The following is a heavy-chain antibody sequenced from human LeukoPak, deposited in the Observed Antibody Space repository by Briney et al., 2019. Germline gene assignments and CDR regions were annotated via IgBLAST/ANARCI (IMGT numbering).Heavy chain of an antibody. D-gene: IGHD3-22*01. CDR1: GFTFSSYS. J-gene: IGHJ4*02. CDR3: AGTYYYDSSPLYYFDY. Sequence: GGSLRLSCAASGFTFSSYSMNWVRQAPGKGLEWVSSISSSSSYIYYADSVKGRFTISRDNAKNSLYLQMNSLRAEDTAVYYCAGTYYYDSSPLYYFDYWGQGTLVTVSS. CDR2: ISSSSSYI. V-gene: IGHV3-21*01.